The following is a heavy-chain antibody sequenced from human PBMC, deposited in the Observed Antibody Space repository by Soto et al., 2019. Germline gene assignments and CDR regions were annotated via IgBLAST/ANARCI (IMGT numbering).Heavy chain of an antibody. J-gene: IGHJ6*02. CDR2: ISYDGSNK. V-gene: IGHV3-30*18. Sequence: GGSLRLSCAASGFTFSSYGMHWVRQAPGKGLEWVAVISYDGSNKYYAESVKGQFNNSRDNSKNTLYLQMNSLRAEDTAVYYCAKDLGQLWLSSGSYGMDVWGQGTTVTV. D-gene: IGHD5-18*01. CDR3: AKDLGQLWLSSGSYGMDV. CDR1: GFTFSSYG.